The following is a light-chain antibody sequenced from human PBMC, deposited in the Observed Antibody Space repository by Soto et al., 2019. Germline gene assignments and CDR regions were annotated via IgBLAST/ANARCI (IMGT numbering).Light chain of an antibody. Sequence: EIVMTQSPDTLSVSPGESATLSCRARQSISNNLAWYQQKPGQAPRLLLYGASTRTTGIPARFSGSGSGTELTLTISSLQSEDFAVYYCQQYNNWPYTFAQGTKLEI. CDR2: GAS. CDR1: QSISNN. J-gene: IGKJ2*01. CDR3: QQYNNWPYT. V-gene: IGKV3-15*01.